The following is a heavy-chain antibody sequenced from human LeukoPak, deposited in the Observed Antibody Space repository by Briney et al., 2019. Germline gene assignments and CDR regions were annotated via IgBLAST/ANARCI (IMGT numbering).Heavy chain of an antibody. Sequence: ASVKVSCKASGYTFTGYYMHWVRQAPGQGLEWMGWINLNSGSTNYAQKFQGRVTITRDTSTSAAYMELSRLRSDDTAVYYCARGGDCTDNGFDPWGQGTLVIVSS. CDR1: GYTFTGYY. CDR3: ARGGDCTDNGFDP. J-gene: IGHJ5*02. V-gene: IGHV1-2*02. CDR2: INLNSGST. D-gene: IGHD2-8*01.